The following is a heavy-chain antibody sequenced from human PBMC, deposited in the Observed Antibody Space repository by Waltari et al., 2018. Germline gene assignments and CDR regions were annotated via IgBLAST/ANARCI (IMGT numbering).Heavy chain of an antibody. V-gene: IGHV3-7*01. CDR1: GSTLRNYW. CDR2: IMTDGREE. Sequence: EVQLVESGGGLVKPGGSLSLSCAASGSTLRNYWMSWFRQAPGKGPEWVANIMTDGREEYYVDSVRGRFTISRDNAKNSLYLQMNSLRPEDTAVYYCVRDQWFAFDIWGQGTMVTVSS. CDR3: VRDQWFAFDI. D-gene: IGHD3-22*01. J-gene: IGHJ3*02.